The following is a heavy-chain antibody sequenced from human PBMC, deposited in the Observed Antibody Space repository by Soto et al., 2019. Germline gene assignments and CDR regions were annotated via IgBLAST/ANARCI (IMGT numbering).Heavy chain of an antibody. CDR2: ISWNSGSI. CDR1: GFTFDDYA. D-gene: IGHD6-19*01. CDR3: AKDKGRGWYLSVALQTYYYYYGMDV. Sequence: GGSLRLSCAASGFTFDDYAMHWVRQAPGKGLEWVSGISWNSGSIGYADSVKGRFTISRDNAKNSLYLQMNSLRAEDTALYYCAKDKGRGWYLSVALQTYYYYYGMDVWGQGTTVTVSS. V-gene: IGHV3-9*01. J-gene: IGHJ6*02.